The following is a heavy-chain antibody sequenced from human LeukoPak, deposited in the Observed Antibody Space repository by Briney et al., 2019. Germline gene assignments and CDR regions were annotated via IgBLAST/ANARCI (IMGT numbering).Heavy chain of an antibody. Sequence: GGSLRLSCAASGFTFSSYGMHWVRQAPGKGLEWVAFIHYVGTNEYYADSVKGRFTISRDNFKNTLSLQMNGLGVEDTALYYCVNSGFDPWGQGTLVTVSS. CDR2: IHYVGTNE. CDR3: VNSGFDP. CDR1: GFTFSSYG. J-gene: IGHJ5*02. D-gene: IGHD3-10*01. V-gene: IGHV3-30*02.